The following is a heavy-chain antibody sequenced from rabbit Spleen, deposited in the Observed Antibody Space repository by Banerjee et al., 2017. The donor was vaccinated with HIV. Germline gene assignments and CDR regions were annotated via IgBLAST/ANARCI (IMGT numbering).Heavy chain of an antibody. CDR3: ARGNRIYYAGFDYAAEGWLEL. J-gene: IGHJ6*01. Sequence: QEQLEESGGGLVKPEGSPTLTCKASGASFNDKDVMCWVRQAPGKGLEWITCINMVTGKGIYASWTKGRFIMSRTSSTKVTLQMTSMTAADTATYFCARGNRIYYAGFDYAAEGWLELCGQGTLVTAS. V-gene: IGHV1S45*01. CDR2: INMVTGKG. CDR1: GASFNDKDV. D-gene: IGHD6-1*01.